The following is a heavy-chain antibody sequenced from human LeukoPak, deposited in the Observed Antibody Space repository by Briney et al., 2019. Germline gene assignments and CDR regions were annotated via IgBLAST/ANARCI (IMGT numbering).Heavy chain of an antibody. CDR3: ARTRLAVAGTWWFDP. CDR2: IKQDGSEK. V-gene: IGHV3-7*01. D-gene: IGHD6-19*01. CDR1: GFTFSSYW. J-gene: IGHJ5*02. Sequence: GGSLRLSCAASGFTFSSYWMSWVRQAPGKGLEWVASIKQDGSEKYYVDSVKGRFTISRDNAKNSLYLQMNSLRAEDTAVYYCARTRLAVAGTWWFDPWGQGTLVTVSS.